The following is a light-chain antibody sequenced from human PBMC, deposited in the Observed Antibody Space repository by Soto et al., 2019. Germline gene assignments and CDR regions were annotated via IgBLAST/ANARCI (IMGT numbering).Light chain of an antibody. J-gene: IGLJ1*01. CDR1: SSDIGAYNY. Sequence: QSVLTQPASVSGSPGQSITISCTGTSSDIGAYNYVSWYQQHPGKAPKLMIYDVSHRPSGVSDRFSGSTSGNTSSLTISRRPDEDAADYYGSSYERSWAYVFGTGTKVTVL. CDR2: DVS. V-gene: IGLV2-14*03. CDR3: SSYERSWAYV.